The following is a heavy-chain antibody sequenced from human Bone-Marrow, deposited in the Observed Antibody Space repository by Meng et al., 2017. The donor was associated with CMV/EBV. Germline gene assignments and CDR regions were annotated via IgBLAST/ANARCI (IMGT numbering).Heavy chain of an antibody. Sequence: ETLSLTCAASGFTFSSYWMHWVRQAPGKGLEWVSSTSSSGSYIFYADSVKGRFTISRDNAKSSLYLQMKSLRAEDTALYYCARVHGTARDYWGPGTLVTASS. J-gene: IGHJ4*02. CDR1: GFTFSSYW. V-gene: IGHV3-21*01. CDR3: ARVHGTARDY. CDR2: TSSSGSYI. D-gene: IGHD1-26*01.